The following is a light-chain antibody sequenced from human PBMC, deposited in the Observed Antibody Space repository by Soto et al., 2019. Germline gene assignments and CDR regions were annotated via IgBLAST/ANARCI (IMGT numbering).Light chain of an antibody. V-gene: IGLV2-23*01. Sequence: QSALTQPASVSVSPGQSITISCTGTSSDIGNYNLVSWYQQHPGKAPKLMIYEGSKRPSGVSHRFSGSKSGNTASLTISGLQAEDEADYYCCSYAGSITYVFGTGTKVTVL. CDR2: EGS. CDR3: CSYAGSITYV. CDR1: SSDIGNYNL. J-gene: IGLJ1*01.